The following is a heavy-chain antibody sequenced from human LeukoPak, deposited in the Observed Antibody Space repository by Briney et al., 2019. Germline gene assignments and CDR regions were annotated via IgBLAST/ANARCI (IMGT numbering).Heavy chain of an antibody. J-gene: IGHJ4*02. CDR1: GFIFTTYA. D-gene: IGHD6-19*01. V-gene: IGHV3-23*01. CDR3: TKTTVSNGWYYFDY. Sequence: PGGSLRLSCAASGFIFTTYASSWVRQAPGRGLEWVSAISSSGSSTYYADSVKGRFTISRDNSKNTLYLQMNSLRAEDTAVYYCTKTTVSNGWYYFDYWGQGTLVTVSS. CDR2: ISSSGSST.